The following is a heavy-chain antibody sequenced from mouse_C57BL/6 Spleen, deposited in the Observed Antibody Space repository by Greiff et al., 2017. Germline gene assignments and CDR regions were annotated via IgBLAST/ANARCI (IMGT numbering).Heavy chain of an antibody. Sequence: DVKLVESGGGLVKPGGSLKLSCAASGFTFSDYGMHWVRQAPEKGLEWVAYISSGSSTIYYADTVKGRFTISRDNAKNTLFLQMTSLRSEDTAMYYCARRDWDDYFDYWGQGTTLTVSS. V-gene: IGHV5-17*01. D-gene: IGHD4-1*01. J-gene: IGHJ2*01. CDR1: GFTFSDYG. CDR2: ISSGSSTI. CDR3: ARRDWDDYFDY.